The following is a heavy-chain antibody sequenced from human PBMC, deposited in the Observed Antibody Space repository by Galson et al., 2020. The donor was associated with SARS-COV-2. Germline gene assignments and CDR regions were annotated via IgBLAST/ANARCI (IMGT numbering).Heavy chain of an antibody. V-gene: IGHV4-39*07. CDR1: GGSIKSSNYY. Sequence: SETLSLTCTVSGGSIKSSNYYWGWIRQPPGKGLEWIGSVLNSGTTHYSPSLQSRVTISVDTSKNQFSLNLNSVTAADTAMYYCARDATSSGWYNWFDPWGQGTLVTVSS. CDR2: VLNSGTT. D-gene: IGHD6-19*01. CDR3: ARDATSSGWYNWFDP. J-gene: IGHJ5*02.